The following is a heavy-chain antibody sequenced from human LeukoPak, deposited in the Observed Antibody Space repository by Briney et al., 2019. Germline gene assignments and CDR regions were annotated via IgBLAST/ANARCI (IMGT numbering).Heavy chain of an antibody. CDR3: VKSNSRYQPWTLDI. Sequence: SETLSLTCTVSGGSISTYYWSWIRQPPGKGLEWIGYIFYNEGTSYNPSLKSRVTISVDTSNNQLSLKVNSVTAADTAMYYCVKSNSRYQPWTLDIWGRGTMVTVSS. CDR2: IFYNEGT. J-gene: IGHJ3*02. D-gene: IGHD2-2*01. V-gene: IGHV4-59*01. CDR1: GGSISTYY.